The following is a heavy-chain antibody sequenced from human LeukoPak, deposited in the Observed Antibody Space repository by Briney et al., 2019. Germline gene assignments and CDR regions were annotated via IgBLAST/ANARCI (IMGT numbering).Heavy chain of an antibody. CDR3: ARSPIVVVTPDAFDV. Sequence: SETLSLTCAVYGGSFSGYYWSWIRQPPGKGLEWIGYIYYSGSPNYNPSLKSRVTISVDTSKSQLSLKLSSVTAADTAVYYCARSPIVVVTPDAFDVWGQGTMVTVSS. CDR1: GGSFSGYY. V-gene: IGHV4-59*01. J-gene: IGHJ3*01. D-gene: IGHD3-22*01. CDR2: IYYSGSP.